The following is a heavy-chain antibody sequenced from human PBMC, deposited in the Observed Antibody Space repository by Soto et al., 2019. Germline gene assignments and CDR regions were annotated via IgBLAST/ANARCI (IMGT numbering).Heavy chain of an antibody. V-gene: IGHV1-18*01. CDR3: ARAPLYYYDSSGYYYFDY. D-gene: IGHD3-22*01. CDR1: GYTFTSYG. CDR2: ISAYNGNT. Sequence: GXSVKVSCKDSGYTFTSYGISWVRQAPGQGLEWMGWISAYNGNTNYAQKLQGRVTMTTDTSTSTAYMELRSLRSDDTAVYYCARAPLYYYDSSGYYYFDYWGHGTLVTVS. J-gene: IGHJ4*01.